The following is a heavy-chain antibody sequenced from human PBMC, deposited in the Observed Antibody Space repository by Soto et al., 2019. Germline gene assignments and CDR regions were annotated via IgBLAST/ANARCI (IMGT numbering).Heavy chain of an antibody. CDR2: IYPSDSDT. J-gene: IGHJ4*02. V-gene: IGHV5-51*01. CDR3: ARGGVSTRTFDY. Sequence: PGESLKISCKGSGYNFAGYWIAWVRQMPGKGLELMGIIYPSDSDTRYRPSFQGQVTTSADKSISSAYLQWSSLRASDTAMYYCARGGVSTRTFDYWGQGTPVTV. CDR1: GYNFAGYW. D-gene: IGHD3-3*01.